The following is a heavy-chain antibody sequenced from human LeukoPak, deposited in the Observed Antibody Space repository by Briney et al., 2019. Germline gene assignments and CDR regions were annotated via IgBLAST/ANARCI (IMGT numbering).Heavy chain of an antibody. V-gene: IGHV3-30*02. CDR3: AKDPNTISSF. J-gene: IGHJ4*02. Sequence: GGSLRLSCPASGFTFSDYTMPWLRQAPGKGLEWVAVIWHDGTYISYGDSVRGRFTISRDNSKNTLYLQMNSLRAEDTAVYYCAKDPNTISSFWGQGTLVTVSS. D-gene: IGHD3-3*01. CDR1: GFTFSDYT. CDR2: IWHDGTYI.